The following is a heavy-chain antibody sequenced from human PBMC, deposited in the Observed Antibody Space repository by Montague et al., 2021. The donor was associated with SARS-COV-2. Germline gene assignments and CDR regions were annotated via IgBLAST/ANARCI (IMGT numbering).Heavy chain of an antibody. D-gene: IGHD3-3*01. CDR3: ATSSYDFWSGYTQGDNWFDP. CDR2: IYHSGST. Sequence: SETLSLTCAVSGGSISSSHWWCWVRQPPGKVLEWVGVIYHSGSTNYNPSLKSLVTISVYKSKHQFSLKLSSVTAADTAVYYCATSSYDFWSGYTQGDNWFDPWGQGTLVTVSS. CDR1: GGSISSSHW. V-gene: IGHV4-4*02. J-gene: IGHJ5*02.